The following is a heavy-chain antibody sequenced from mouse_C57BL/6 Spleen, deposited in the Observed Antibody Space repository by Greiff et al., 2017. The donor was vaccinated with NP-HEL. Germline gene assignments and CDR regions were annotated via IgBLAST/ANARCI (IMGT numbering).Heavy chain of an antibody. CDR2: IYPRAGST. D-gene: IGHD1-1*01. Sequence: VKLMESGPELVKPGASVKLSCKASGYTFTSYDINWVKQRPGQGLEWIGWIYPRAGSTKYNEKFKGKATLTVDTSSSTAYMELHSLTSEDSAVYFWAMRDYGSSSFAYWGQGTLVTVSA. V-gene: IGHV1-85*01. CDR1: GYTFTSYD. J-gene: IGHJ3*01. CDR3: AMRDYGSSSFAY.